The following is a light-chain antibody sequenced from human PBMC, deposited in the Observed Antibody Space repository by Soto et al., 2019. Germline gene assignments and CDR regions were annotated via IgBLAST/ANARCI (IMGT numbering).Light chain of an antibody. CDR2: AAS. CDR1: HNINTY. CDR3: QLSDSSLT. V-gene: IGKV1-39*01. J-gene: IGKJ5*01. Sequence: DTHMTQSPSSLSASVGYRFAITCRASHNINTYLNWYQQRPGKAPRLLIYAASSVQGGVPSRLSGSGSGTDFTLTISSLQPEDFPTYYCQLSDSSLTFGQGTRLEIK.